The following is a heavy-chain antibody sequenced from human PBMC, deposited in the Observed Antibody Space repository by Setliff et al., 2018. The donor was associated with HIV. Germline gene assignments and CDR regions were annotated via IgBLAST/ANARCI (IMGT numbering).Heavy chain of an antibody. V-gene: IGHV4-61*01. D-gene: IGHD3-22*01. CDR1: GGSISSDTFY. J-gene: IGHJ5*02. Sequence: PSETLSLTCTVSGGSISSDTFYWSWIRQPPGKGLEWIGYIYDSHFTNYSPSLQSRVAISVDTSRNQLSLKLDSVTAADTAVYYCARGDDFHDGSGYYYPWGQGTLVTVSS. CDR2: IYDSHFT. CDR3: ARGDDFHDGSGYYYP.